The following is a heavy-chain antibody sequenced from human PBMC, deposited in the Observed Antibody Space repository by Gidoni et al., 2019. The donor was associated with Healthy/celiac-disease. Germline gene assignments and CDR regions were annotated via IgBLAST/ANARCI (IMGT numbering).Heavy chain of an antibody. CDR1: GFPFSSYA. V-gene: IGHV3-23*01. CDR2: ISGSGGST. CDR3: AKDPVGATTGFDY. J-gene: IGHJ4*02. D-gene: IGHD1-26*01. Sequence: EVQLLESGGGLVQPGGSLRLSCAASGFPFSSYAMSWVRQAPGKGLEWVSAISGSGGSTYYADSVKGRFTISRDNSKNTLYLQMNSLRAEDTAVYYCAKDPVGATTGFDYWGQGTLVTVSS.